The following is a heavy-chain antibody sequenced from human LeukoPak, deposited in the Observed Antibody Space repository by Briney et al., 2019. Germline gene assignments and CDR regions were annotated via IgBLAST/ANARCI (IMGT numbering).Heavy chain of an antibody. V-gene: IGHV3-7*03. D-gene: IGHD1-20*01. CDR2: IKQDGSEK. CDR1: GFSFSSYG. CDR3: ARDGRITGFSPFDY. Sequence: GGSLRLSCAASGFSFSSYGMHWVRQAPGKGLEWVANIKQDGSEKYYVDSVKGRFTISRDNAKNSLFLQMNSLRAEDTAVYYCARDGRITGFSPFDYWGQGTLVTVSS. J-gene: IGHJ4*02.